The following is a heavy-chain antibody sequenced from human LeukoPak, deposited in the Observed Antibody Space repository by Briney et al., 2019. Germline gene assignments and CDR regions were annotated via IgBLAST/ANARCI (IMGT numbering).Heavy chain of an antibody. Sequence: PGGSLRLSCAASGFTFSSYEMNWVRQAPGKGLEWVSYISTSGTTIYYADSVKGRFTISRDDAKNSLYLQMNSLGAEDTAVYYCANTRVGVLTPTFDSWGQGTLATVSS. CDR2: ISTSGTTI. J-gene: IGHJ4*02. D-gene: IGHD3-10*01. CDR3: ANTRVGVLTPTFDS. CDR1: GFTFSSYE. V-gene: IGHV3-48*03.